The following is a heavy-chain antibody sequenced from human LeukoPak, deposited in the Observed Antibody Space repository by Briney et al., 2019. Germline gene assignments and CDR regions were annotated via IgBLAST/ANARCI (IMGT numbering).Heavy chain of an antibody. V-gene: IGHV3-23*01. CDR2: ISGSGGST. D-gene: IGHD3-3*01. Sequence: GGSLRLSCAASGFTFSSYAMSWVRQAPGKGLEWVSAISGSGGSTYYADSVKGRFTISRDNSKNTLYLQMNSLRAEDTAVYFCAKDRITIFGVVITYFDYWGQGTLVTVSS. CDR3: AKDRITIFGVVITYFDY. J-gene: IGHJ4*02. CDR1: GFTFSSYA.